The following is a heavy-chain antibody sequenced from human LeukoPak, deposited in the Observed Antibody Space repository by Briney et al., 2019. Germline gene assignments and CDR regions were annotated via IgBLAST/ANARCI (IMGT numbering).Heavy chain of an antibody. D-gene: IGHD2-2*01. V-gene: IGHV4-59*12. CDR3: ARVGQLDY. CDR2: IYYSGST. CDR1: GGSISSYY. J-gene: IGHJ4*02. Sequence: SETLSLTCTVSGGSISSYYWSWIRQPPGKGLEWIGYIYYSGSTYYNPSLKSRVTISVDTSKNQFSLKLSSVTAADTAVYYCARVGQLDYWGQGTLVTVSS.